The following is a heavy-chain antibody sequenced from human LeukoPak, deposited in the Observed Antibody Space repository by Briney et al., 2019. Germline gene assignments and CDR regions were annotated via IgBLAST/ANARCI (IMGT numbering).Heavy chain of an antibody. D-gene: IGHD3-22*01. CDR2: IYYSGST. J-gene: IGHJ6*02. CDR3: ARTPPFYDSSGYYLFPYYGMDV. Sequence: SETLSLTCTVSGGSISSYYWSWIRQPPGKGLEWIGNIYYSGSTNYNPSLKSRVTISVDTSKNQFSLKLSSVTAADTAVYYCARTPPFYDSSGYYLFPYYGMDVWGQGTTVTVSS. V-gene: IGHV4-59*01. CDR1: GGSISSYY.